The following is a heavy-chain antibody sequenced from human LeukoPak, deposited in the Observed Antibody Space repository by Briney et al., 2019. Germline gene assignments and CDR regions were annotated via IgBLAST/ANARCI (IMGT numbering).Heavy chain of an antibody. CDR1: GFTFTTYS. V-gene: IGHV3-21*01. CDR2: ISSSNYM. J-gene: IGHJ4*02. CDR3: TRDYYGDYYFDY. Sequence: NPGGSLRLSCAASGFTFTTYSMNWVRQAPGKGLEWVSSISSSNYMYYADSVKGRFTISRDNAKNSLSLQMNSLTADDTALYYCTRDYYGDYYFDYWGQGTLVTVSS. D-gene: IGHD4-17*01.